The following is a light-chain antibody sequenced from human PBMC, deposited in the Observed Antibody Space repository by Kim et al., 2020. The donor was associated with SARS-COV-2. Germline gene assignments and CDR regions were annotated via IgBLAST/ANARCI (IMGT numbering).Light chain of an antibody. J-gene: IGKJ1*01. CDR3: QQYNSYSRT. V-gene: IGKV1-5*01. CDR1: QSISSW. Sequence: DIQMTQSPSTLSASVGDRVTITCRASQSISSWLAWYQQKPGKAPKLLIYDASTLESGVPSRFIGSGSGTEFTLTISSLQPDDFAIYYCQQYNSYSRTFGQGTKVDIK. CDR2: DAS.